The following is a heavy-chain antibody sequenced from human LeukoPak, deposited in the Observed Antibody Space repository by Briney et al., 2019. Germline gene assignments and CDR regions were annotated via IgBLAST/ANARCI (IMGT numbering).Heavy chain of an antibody. CDR2: IYYSGST. CDR1: GGSISSYY. D-gene: IGHD4-17*01. J-gene: IGHJ4*02. V-gene: IGHV4-59*01. Sequence: PSETLSLTCSVSGGSISSYYWSWIRQPPGKGLEWIGYIYYSGSTNHNPSLKSRVTISVDTSKNQFSLKLSSVTAADTAVYYCARDTGTTVTTYFDYWGQGTLVTVSS. CDR3: ARDTGTTVTTYFDY.